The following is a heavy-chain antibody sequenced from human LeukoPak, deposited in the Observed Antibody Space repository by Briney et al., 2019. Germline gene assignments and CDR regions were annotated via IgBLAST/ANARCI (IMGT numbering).Heavy chain of an antibody. Sequence: GGPLRLSCAASGFTFSTYSMNWVRQAPGKGLEWVSSISSGSSYIYYADSVKGRFTISRDNAKNSLYLQMNSLRAEDTAMYFCARVPSDYWGQGTLVTVSS. CDR2: ISSGSSYI. CDR3: ARVPSDY. CDR1: GFTFSTYS. V-gene: IGHV3-21*01. J-gene: IGHJ4*02.